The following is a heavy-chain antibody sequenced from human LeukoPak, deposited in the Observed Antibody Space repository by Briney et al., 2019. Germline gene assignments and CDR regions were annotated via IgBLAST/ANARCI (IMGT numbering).Heavy chain of an antibody. V-gene: IGHV3-74*01. CDR1: GFTFSSYW. Sequence: GGSLRLSCAASGFTFSSYWMHWVRQAPGKGLVWVSRINSDGSSTSYADSVKGRFTISRDNSKNTLYLQMNSLRAEDTAVYYCAKSGGSYYDYYYYYMDVWGKGTTVTVSS. CDR3: AKSGGSYYDYYYYYMDV. CDR2: INSDGSST. J-gene: IGHJ6*03. D-gene: IGHD1-26*01.